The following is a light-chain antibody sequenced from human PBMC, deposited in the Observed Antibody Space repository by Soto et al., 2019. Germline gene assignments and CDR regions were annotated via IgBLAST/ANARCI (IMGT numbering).Light chain of an antibody. CDR1: QGIRNY. J-gene: IGKJ4*01. Sequence: DLPMTQSPSSLSAPVGDRVIITCRASQGIRNYLNWFHQKPGKAPKPLIYDASNLGTGVPSRFSGSGSGTDFTLSISSLQPEDIGTYYCQQYDSLPLTFGGGTKVEIK. V-gene: IGKV1-33*01. CDR3: QQYDSLPLT. CDR2: DAS.